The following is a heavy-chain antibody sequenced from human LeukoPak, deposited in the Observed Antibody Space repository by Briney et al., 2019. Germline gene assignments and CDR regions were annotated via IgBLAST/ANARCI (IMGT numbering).Heavy chain of an antibody. J-gene: IGHJ4*02. D-gene: IGHD5-24*01. V-gene: IGHV1-2*02. CDR3: ARDRYRKDGYNYIGY. CDR2: INPNSGGT. CDR1: GYTFTSYA. Sequence: ASVKLSCKASGYTFTSYAMHWVRQAPGQRLEWMGWINPNSGGTNYAQKFQGRVTMTRDTSISTAYMALSRLRSDDTAVYYCARDRYRKDGYNYIGYWGQGTLVTVSS.